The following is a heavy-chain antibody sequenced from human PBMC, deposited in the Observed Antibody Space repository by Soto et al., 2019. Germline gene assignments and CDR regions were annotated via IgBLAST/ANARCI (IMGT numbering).Heavy chain of an antibody. CDR1: GGTFSSYA. D-gene: IGHD1-1*01. V-gene: IGHV1-69*06. J-gene: IGHJ6*02. CDR3: ARTQLERRNYYYYGMDV. Sequence: QVPLVQSGAEVKKPGSSVKVSCKASGGTFSSYAISWVRQAPGQGLEWMGGIIPIFGTANYAQKFQGRVTITADKSTSTAYMELSSLRSEDTAVYYCARTQLERRNYYYYGMDVWGQGTTVTVSS. CDR2: IIPIFGTA.